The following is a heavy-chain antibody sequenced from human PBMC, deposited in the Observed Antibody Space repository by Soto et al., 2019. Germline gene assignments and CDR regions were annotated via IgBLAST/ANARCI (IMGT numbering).Heavy chain of an antibody. J-gene: IGHJ4*02. CDR1: GYTFTGYY. CDR3: ARDARRVGYNCDY. CDR2: INPNSGGT. Sequence: GASVKVSCKASGYTFTGYYMHWVRQAPGQGLEWMGWINPNSGGTNYAQKFQGWVTMTRDTSISTAYMELSRLRSDDTAVYYCARDARRVGYNCDYWGQGTLVTVSS. V-gene: IGHV1-2*04. D-gene: IGHD5-12*01.